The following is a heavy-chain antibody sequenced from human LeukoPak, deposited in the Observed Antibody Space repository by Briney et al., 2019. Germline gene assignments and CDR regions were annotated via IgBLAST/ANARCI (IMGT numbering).Heavy chain of an antibody. D-gene: IGHD2-15*01. CDR2: INWNGGST. Sequence: GGSLRLSCTASGFTFGDYAMSWVRQAPGKGLEWVSGINWNGGSTGYADSVKGRFTISRDNAKNSLYLQMNSLRAEDTALYYCARQVVVVAGIDYWGQGTLVTVSS. J-gene: IGHJ4*02. V-gene: IGHV3-20*04. CDR1: GFTFGDYA. CDR3: ARQVVVVAGIDY.